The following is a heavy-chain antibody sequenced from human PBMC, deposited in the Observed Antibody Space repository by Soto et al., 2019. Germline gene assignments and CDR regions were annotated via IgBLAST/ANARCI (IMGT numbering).Heavy chain of an antibody. CDR1: GGSISGDS. J-gene: IGHJ3*02. CDR3: AGSLANGAFDI. CDR2: IFYNGNT. Sequence: SETLSLTCTVSGGSISGDSWSWIRQPPGEGLQWIGYIFYNGNTNYNPSLKSRVTVSVDTSNNQFSLKLSSVNAADTAVYFCAGSLANGAFDIWGQGTMVTVSS. V-gene: IGHV4-59*08.